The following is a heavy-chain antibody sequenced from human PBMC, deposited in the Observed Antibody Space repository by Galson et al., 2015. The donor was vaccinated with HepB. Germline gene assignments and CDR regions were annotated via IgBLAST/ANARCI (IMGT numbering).Heavy chain of an antibody. CDR2: IYSGGST. J-gene: IGHJ2*01. Sequence: SLRLSCAASGFTVSSNYMSWVRQAPGKGLEWVSVIYSGGSTYYADSVKGRFTISRDNSKNTLYLQMNSLRAEDTAVYYCARDHEPRIAVADHLWYFDLWGRGTLVTVSS. D-gene: IGHD6-19*01. CDR3: ARDHEPRIAVADHLWYFDL. V-gene: IGHV3-66*02. CDR1: GFTVSSNY.